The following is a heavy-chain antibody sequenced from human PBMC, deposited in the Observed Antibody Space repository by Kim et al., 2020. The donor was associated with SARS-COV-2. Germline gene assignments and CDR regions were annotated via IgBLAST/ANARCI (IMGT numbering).Heavy chain of an antibody. V-gene: IGHV1-46*01. D-gene: IGHD3-3*01. J-gene: IGHJ4*02. CDR3: ARDGTTYYDFWSGYYYYFDY. Sequence: ASVKVSCKASGYTFTSYYMHWVRQAPGQGLEWMGIINPSGGSTSYAQKFQGRVTMTRDTSTSTVYMELSSLRSEDTAVYYCARDGTTYYDFWSGYYYYFDYWGQGTLVTVSS. CDR1: GYTFTSYY. CDR2: INPSGGST.